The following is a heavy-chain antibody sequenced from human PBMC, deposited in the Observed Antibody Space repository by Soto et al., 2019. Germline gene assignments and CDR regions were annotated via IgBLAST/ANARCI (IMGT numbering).Heavy chain of an antibody. Sequence: SVKVSCKASGGTFSSYAISWVRQAPGQGLEWMGGIIPIFGTANYAQKFQGRVTITADESTSTAYMELSSLRLEDTAVYYCARVYCSSTSRSSRFLYYYYYYGMDVWGQGTTVTVSS. CDR3: ARVYCSSTSRSSRFLYYYYYYGMDV. CDR2: IIPIFGTA. V-gene: IGHV1-69*13. CDR1: GGTFSSYA. J-gene: IGHJ6*02. D-gene: IGHD2-2*01.